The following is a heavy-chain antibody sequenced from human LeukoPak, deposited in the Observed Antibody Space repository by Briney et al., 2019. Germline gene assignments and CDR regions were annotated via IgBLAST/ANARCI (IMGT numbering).Heavy chain of an antibody. J-gene: IGHJ4*02. D-gene: IGHD2-21*01. CDR1: GFTFSSSA. Sequence: GGSLRLSCAAPGFTFSSSAMTWVGQAPGKGLEWVSLISGSGGNTYYADSVKGRFTISRDNSKNTLNLQMNSLRAEDTAVYYCAKDIQCTYWGQGTLVTVSS. V-gene: IGHV3-23*01. CDR2: ISGSGGNT. CDR3: AKDIQCTY.